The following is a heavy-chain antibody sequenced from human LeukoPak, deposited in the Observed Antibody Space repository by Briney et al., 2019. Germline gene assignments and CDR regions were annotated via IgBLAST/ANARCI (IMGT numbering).Heavy chain of an antibody. V-gene: IGHV1-18*03. CDR1: GYTFTSYG. CDR2: ISAYNGNT. Sequence: ASVKVSCKASGYTFTSYGISWVRQAPRQGLEWMGWISAYNGNTNYAQKLQGRVTMTRDTSASTAYMELSSLRSEDMAVYYCARGEYYDFWRHNWFDPWGQGTLVTVSS. J-gene: IGHJ5*02. CDR3: ARGEYYDFWRHNWFDP. D-gene: IGHD3-3*01.